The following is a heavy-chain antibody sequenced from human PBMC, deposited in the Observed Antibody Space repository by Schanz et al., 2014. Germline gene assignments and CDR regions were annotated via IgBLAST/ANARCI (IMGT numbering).Heavy chain of an antibody. CDR2: IMPLRGIG. J-gene: IGHJ6*02. V-gene: IGHV1-69*02. D-gene: IGHD6-19*01. CDR1: GDTFSKYN. CDR3: TRLRRADPNGFDV. Sequence: QVQLVQSGAEVKKPGSSVKVSCQAFGDTFSKYNIMWVRQVPGQGLEWLGRIMPLRGIGNNAWKFQDRLTITADKSTFTAYMELSSLGTEDTAVYYCTRLRRADPNGFDVWGQGTTVTVS.